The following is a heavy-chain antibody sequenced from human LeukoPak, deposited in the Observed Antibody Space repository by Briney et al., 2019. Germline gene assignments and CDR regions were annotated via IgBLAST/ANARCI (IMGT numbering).Heavy chain of an antibody. V-gene: IGHV3-30*02. CDR1: GFTFSSYG. D-gene: IGHD5-12*01. J-gene: IGHJ4*02. Sequence: PGESLRLSSAASGFTFSSYGMHWVRQAPGKGLEWVAFIRYDGSNKYYADSVKGRFTISRDNSKNTLYLQMNSLRAEDTAVYYCAKDLLVATIGGGYFDYWGQGTLVTVSS. CDR3: AKDLLVATIGGGYFDY. CDR2: IRYDGSNK.